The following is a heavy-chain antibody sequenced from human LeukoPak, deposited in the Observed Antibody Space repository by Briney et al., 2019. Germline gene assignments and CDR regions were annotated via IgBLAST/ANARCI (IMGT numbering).Heavy chain of an antibody. J-gene: IGHJ3*02. CDR2: ISYDGSNK. Sequence: PGGSLRLSCTASGFTFSTYAMHWVRQAPGKGLEWVAVISYDGSNKYYADSVKGRFTISRDNSKNTLYLQMNSLRAEDTAVYYCAKKTYDILTGPHDAFDIWGQGTMVTVSS. CDR1: GFTFSTYA. CDR3: AKKTYDILTGPHDAFDI. D-gene: IGHD3-9*01. V-gene: IGHV3-30-3*02.